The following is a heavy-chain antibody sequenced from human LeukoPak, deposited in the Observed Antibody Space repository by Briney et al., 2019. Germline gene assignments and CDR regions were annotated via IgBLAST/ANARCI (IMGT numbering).Heavy chain of an antibody. D-gene: IGHD1-26*01. J-gene: IGHJ4*02. V-gene: IGHV4-59*01. CDR3: ARVGAKDYYFDY. CDR1: GGSISSYY. Sequence: PSETLSLTCTVSGGSISSYYWSWIRQPPGKGLEWIGYIYYSGSTNYNPPLKSRVTISVDTSKNQFSLKLISVTAADTAVYYCARVGAKDYYFDYWGQGTLVTVSS. CDR2: IYYSGST.